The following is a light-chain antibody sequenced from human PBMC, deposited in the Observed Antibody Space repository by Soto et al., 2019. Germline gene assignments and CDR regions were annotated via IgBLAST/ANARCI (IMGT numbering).Light chain of an antibody. J-gene: IGLJ2*01. V-gene: IGLV2-14*01. CDR1: SSDVGYYNY. CDR3: RSYTTSATVV. CDR2: EVT. Sequence: QSALTQPASVSGSPGQSITISCTGTSSDVGYYNYVSWYQQHPGKAPKLMIYEVTNRPSGVSDRFSGSKSGNTASLTISGLRTEDEADYYCRSYTTSATVVFGGGTKLTVL.